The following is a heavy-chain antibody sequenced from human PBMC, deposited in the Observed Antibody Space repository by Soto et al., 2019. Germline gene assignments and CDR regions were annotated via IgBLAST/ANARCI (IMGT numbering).Heavy chain of an antibody. Sequence: LSLTCTVSGRSMSGYYWSWIRQPAGERLEWIGRIYTSGTTDFNPSLKGRVTMSVDTSKNQFSLKLTSVTAADTALYYCAREDYYDTGYYVVWGQGXQVTVHS. D-gene: IGHD3-9*01. CDR1: GRSMSGYY. CDR2: IYTSGTT. J-gene: IGHJ4*02. V-gene: IGHV4-4*07. CDR3: AREDYYDTGYYVV.